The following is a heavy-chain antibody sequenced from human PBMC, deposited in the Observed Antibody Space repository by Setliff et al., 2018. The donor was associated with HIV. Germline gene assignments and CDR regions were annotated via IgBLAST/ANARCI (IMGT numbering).Heavy chain of an antibody. V-gene: IGHV4-59*11. D-gene: IGHD1-1*01. CDR3: ARLEPNYYYYYMDV. J-gene: IGHJ6*03. CDR2: IYSTGNT. Sequence: PSETLSLTCTVSGGSMTGQYWSWIRQPPGRGLEWICYIYSTGNTYYSPSLKSRVTISIDTSKNQFSLKLTSVTAADTAVYYCARLEPNYYYYYMDVWGKGTTVTVSS. CDR1: GGSMTGQY.